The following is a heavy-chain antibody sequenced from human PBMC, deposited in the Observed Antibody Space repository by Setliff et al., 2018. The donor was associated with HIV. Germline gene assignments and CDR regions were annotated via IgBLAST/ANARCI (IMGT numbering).Heavy chain of an antibody. CDR1: GYKFTDYW. D-gene: IGHD1-26*01. Sequence: PGESLKISCKGFGYKFTDYWVGWVRQMPGKGLEWMGIIYPADSDTRYSPSFQGQVTISADNSINTAYLQWSSLKASDTAMYYCARLRVGATNYFDNWGQGTLVTVPQ. CDR3: ARLRVGATNYFDN. CDR2: IYPADSDT. J-gene: IGHJ4*02. V-gene: IGHV5-51*01.